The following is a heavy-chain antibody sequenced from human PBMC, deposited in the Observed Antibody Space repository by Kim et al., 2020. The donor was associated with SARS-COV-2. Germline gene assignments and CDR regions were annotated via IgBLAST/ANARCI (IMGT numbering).Heavy chain of an antibody. CDR3: AKGVGAVTTVAEY. Sequence: GGSLRLSCAAAGFSFGSYAMHWVRLAPGKGLEWVAGISWNGGDKYYAQSVKGRFTVSRDNARSSLFLQLKKAKPEDTAVYYCAKGVGAVTTVAEYWGQG. CDR2: ISWNGGDK. J-gene: IGHJ4*02. CDR1: GFSFGSYA. D-gene: IGHD4-17*01. V-gene: IGHV3-9*01.